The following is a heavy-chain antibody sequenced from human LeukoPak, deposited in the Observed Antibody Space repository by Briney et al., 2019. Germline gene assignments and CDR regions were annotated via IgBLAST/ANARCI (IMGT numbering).Heavy chain of an antibody. Sequence: PSGTLSLTCAVSGDSVSSSHWWSWVRQPPGKGLEWIGEIYHSGSTNYDPSLKSRVTISVDKSKNQFSLKLSSVTAADTAAYYCAREWNSGLLHWGQGTLVTVSS. V-gene: IGHV4-4*02. J-gene: IGHJ1*01. CDR2: IYHSGST. CDR3: AREWNSGLLH. CDR1: GDSVSSSHW. D-gene: IGHD1/OR15-1a*01.